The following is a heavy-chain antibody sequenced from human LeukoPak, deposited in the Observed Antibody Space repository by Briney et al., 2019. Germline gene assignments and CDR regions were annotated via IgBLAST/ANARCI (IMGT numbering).Heavy chain of an antibody. J-gene: IGHJ4*02. CDR2: IYYSGST. Sequence: SETLSLTCTVSGGSISSSSYYWGWIRQPPGKGLEWIGSIYYSGSTYYNPSLKSRVTISVDTSKNQFSLKLSSVTAADTAVYYCARMQWLRVDYWGQGTLVTVSS. D-gene: IGHD6-19*01. CDR3: ARMQWLRVDY. V-gene: IGHV4-39*07. CDR1: GGSISSSSYY.